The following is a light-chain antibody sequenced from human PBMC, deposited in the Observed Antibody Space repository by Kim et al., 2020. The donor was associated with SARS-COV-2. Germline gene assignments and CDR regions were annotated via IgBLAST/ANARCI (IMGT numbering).Light chain of an antibody. J-gene: IGLJ1*01. CDR2: IDN. CDR3: AGWDDSLKGHV. Sequence: QSVTISWSGSRSNIRSQTINWYQQVPGTAPKLLIYIDNQRPSGVPDRFSGSKSGTSASLAIRGIQSEDEGIYYCAGWDDSLKGHVFGTGTKVTVL. V-gene: IGLV1-44*01. CDR1: RSNIRSQT.